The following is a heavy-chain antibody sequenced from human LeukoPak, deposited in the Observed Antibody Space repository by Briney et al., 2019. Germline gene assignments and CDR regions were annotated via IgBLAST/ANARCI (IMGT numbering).Heavy chain of an antibody. CDR3: ASTHCASPSCYSYYYSGLDV. Sequence: PSETLSLTCAVSGGSISSGTHYWNWIRQHPGQGLEWIGHIYNTGSAYYNPSLMSRVSISIDTSENQFSLKLSSVTAADTAVYYCASTHCASPSCYSYYYSGLDVWGQGTTVIVPS. D-gene: IGHD2-2*01. CDR1: GGSISSGTHY. V-gene: IGHV4-31*11. CDR2: IYNTGSA. J-gene: IGHJ6*02.